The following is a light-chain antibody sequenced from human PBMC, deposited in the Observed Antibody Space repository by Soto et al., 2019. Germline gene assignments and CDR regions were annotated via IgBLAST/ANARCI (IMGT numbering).Light chain of an antibody. CDR2: RNS. J-gene: IGLJ2*01. CDR3: AAWDDSLSGVL. Sequence: QSVLTQPPSASGTPGQRVTISCSGGTSSIATNYVYWYQHLPGTAPRLLVYRNSQRPSGVPDRFSGSKSGTSASLAISGLRSEDEGDYYCAAWDDSLSGVLFGGGTKLTVL. CDR1: TSSIATNY. V-gene: IGLV1-47*01.